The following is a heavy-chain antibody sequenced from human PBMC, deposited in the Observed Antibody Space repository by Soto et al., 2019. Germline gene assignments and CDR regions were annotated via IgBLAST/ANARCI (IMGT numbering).Heavy chain of an antibody. Sequence: QEQLVESGGGVVQPGRSLRLSCAASGFTFSSYGMHWVRQAPGKGLEWVAVISYDGSNKYYADSVKGRFTISRDNSKNTLYLQVYSLRPEDSVVYYCAKRYSRGWYYLDYWGQGTLVTVSS. V-gene: IGHV3-30*18. CDR3: AKRYSRGWYYLDY. CDR2: ISYDGSNK. D-gene: IGHD6-19*01. J-gene: IGHJ4*02. CDR1: GFTFSSYG.